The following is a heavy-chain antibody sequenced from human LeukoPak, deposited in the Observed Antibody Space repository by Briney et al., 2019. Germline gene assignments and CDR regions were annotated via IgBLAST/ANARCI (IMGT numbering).Heavy chain of an antibody. J-gene: IGHJ4*02. D-gene: IGHD3-22*01. CDR2: ISAYNGNT. Sequence: ASVKVSCKASGYTFTSYGISWVRQAPGQGLEWMGWISAYNGNTNYAQKLQGRVTMTTDTSTSTAYMELRSLRSDDTAVYYCARGWPVGYYDSSGPYYFDYWGQGTLVTVSS. CDR1: GYTFTSYG. CDR3: ARGWPVGYYDSSGPYYFDY. V-gene: IGHV1-18*01.